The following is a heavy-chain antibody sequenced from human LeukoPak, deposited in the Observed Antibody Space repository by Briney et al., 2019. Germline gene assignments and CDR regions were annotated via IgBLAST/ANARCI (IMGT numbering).Heavy chain of an antibody. D-gene: IGHD6-13*01. CDR2: IYWDGAGI. V-gene: IGHV3-20*04. CDR1: GFTFDNYG. Sequence: GGSLRLSCAASGFTFDNYGMRWVRQAPGKGLEWVSGIYWDGAGIRYADSVRGRFTISRDSAKNSLSLQMNSLRVEDTAFYYCAGESAAASQWFDPWGQGTLVTVSS. J-gene: IGHJ5*02. CDR3: AGESAAASQWFDP.